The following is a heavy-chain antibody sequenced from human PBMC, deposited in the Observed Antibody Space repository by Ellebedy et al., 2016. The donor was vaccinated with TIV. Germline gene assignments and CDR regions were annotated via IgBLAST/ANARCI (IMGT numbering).Heavy chain of an antibody. V-gene: IGHV3-21*01. CDR1: GFTFSSYS. J-gene: IGHJ4*02. D-gene: IGHD3-22*01. Sequence: GGSLRLXXAASGFTFSSYSMNWVRQAPGKGLEWVSSISSSSSYIYYADSVKGRFTISRDNAKNSLYLQMNSLRAEDTAVYYCARDPYYDSSGYPDPFDYWGQGTLVTVSS. CDR2: ISSSSSYI. CDR3: ARDPYYDSSGYPDPFDY.